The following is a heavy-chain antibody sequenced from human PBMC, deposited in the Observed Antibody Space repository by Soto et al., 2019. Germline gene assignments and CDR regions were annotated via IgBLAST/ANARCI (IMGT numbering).Heavy chain of an antibody. CDR3: ARAPGSSSRPLVFDY. CDR2: ISIYNGNT. J-gene: IGHJ4*02. CDR1: GDTFTSNG. V-gene: IGHV1-18*04. Sequence: ASVKVSCKASGDTFTSNGISWVRQAPGQGLEWLAWISIYNGNTQYAQKVQGRVTMTTDTSTNTAYMELRSLRSDDTAVYYCARAPGSSSRPLVFDYWGQGTLVTVSS. D-gene: IGHD6-6*01.